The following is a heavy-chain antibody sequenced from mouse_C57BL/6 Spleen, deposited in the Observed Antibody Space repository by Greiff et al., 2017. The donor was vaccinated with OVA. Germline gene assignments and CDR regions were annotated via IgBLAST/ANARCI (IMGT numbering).Heavy chain of an antibody. CDR2: INYDGSST. D-gene: IGHD2-1*01. Sequence: EVQRVESEGGLVQPGSSMKLSCTASGFTFSDYYMAWVRQVPEKGLEWVANINYDGSSTYYLDSLKSRFIISRDNAKNILYLQMSSLKSEDTATYYCARENGNYVRYYAMDYWGQGTSVTVSS. CDR3: ARENGNYVRYYAMDY. CDR1: GFTFSDYY. J-gene: IGHJ4*01. V-gene: IGHV5-16*01.